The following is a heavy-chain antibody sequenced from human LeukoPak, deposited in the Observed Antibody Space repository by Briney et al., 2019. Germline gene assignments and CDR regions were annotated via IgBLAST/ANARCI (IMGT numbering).Heavy chain of an antibody. CDR1: GFTFSSYS. V-gene: IGHV3-21*01. CDR2: ISSSSSYI. J-gene: IGHJ4*02. Sequence: GGSVRLSCVASGFTFSSYSMNWVRQAPGKGLEWVSSISSSSSYIYYADSVKGRFTISRDNAKNSLYLQMNSLRAEDTAVYYCARVLIAVTGTRAYYFDYWGQGTLVTVSS. D-gene: IGHD6-19*01. CDR3: ARVLIAVTGTRAYYFDY.